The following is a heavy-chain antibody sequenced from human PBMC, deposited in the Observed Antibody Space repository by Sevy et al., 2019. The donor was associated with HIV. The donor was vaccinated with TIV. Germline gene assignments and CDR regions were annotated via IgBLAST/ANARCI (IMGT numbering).Heavy chain of an antibody. V-gene: IGHV3-48*02. CDR1: GFTFSSYS. J-gene: IGHJ5*02. CDR3: ARDQRDSSSSHWFDP. D-gene: IGHD6-6*01. Sequence: GGSLRLSCAASGFTFSSYSMNWVRQAPGKGLEWVSYISSSSSTTYYADSVKGRFTISRDNAKNSLYLQMNSLRDEDTAVYYCARDQRDSSSSHWFDPWGQGTLVTVSS. CDR2: ISSSSSTT.